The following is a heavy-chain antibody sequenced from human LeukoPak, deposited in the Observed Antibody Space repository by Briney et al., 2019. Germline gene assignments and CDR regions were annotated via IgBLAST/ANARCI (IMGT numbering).Heavy chain of an antibody. J-gene: IGHJ4*02. D-gene: IGHD3-3*01. CDR1: GFTFSDYY. CDR2: ISSSGSTI. CDR3: AKSSSGTGFLEWLTFDY. Sequence: GGSLRLSCAASGFTFSDYYMSWIRQAPGKGLEWVSYISSSGSTIYYADSVKGRFTISRDNAKNSLYLQMNSLRAEDTAVYYRAKSSSGTGFLEWLTFDYWGQGTLVTVSS. V-gene: IGHV3-11*01.